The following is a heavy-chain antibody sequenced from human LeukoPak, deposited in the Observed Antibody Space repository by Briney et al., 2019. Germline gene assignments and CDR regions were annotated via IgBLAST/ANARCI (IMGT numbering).Heavy chain of an antibody. CDR3: ARGGKWELLLDY. D-gene: IGHD1-26*01. J-gene: IGHJ4*02. CDR2: MNPTSGKA. V-gene: IGHV1-8*01. Sequence: GASVKVSCKASGYTFTNYDVNWVRQATGQGLEWMGWMNPTSGKAGFAQRFQGRVSMTRNISISTAYMELSSLRSEDTAVYYCARGGKWELLLDYWGQGTLVTVSS. CDR1: GYTFTNYD.